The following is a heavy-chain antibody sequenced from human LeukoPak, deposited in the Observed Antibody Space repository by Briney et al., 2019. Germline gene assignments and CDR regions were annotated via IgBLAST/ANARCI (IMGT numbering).Heavy chain of an antibody. Sequence: GGSLRLSCAASGFTFSSYAMSWVRQAPGKGLEWVSAISGSGGSTYYADSVKGRFTISRDNSKNTLYLQMNSLRAEDTAVYYCAKDYVWYSSSWPLFDYWGQGTLVTVSS. V-gene: IGHV3-23*01. CDR2: ISGSGGST. CDR1: GFTFSSYA. D-gene: IGHD6-13*01. CDR3: AKDYVWYSSSWPLFDY. J-gene: IGHJ4*02.